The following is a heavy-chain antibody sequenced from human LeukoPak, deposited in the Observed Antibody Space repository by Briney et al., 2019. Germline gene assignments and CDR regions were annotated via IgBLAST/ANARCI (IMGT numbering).Heavy chain of an antibody. CDR2: FRSKANSYAT. J-gene: IGHJ4*02. D-gene: IGHD3-22*01. V-gene: IGHV3-73*01. CDR3: GPVGDSSGYYAFDY. Sequence: GGSLRLSCAAAGFTFSGSAMHWVRQASGTGLEWVGRFRSKANSYATAYAASVKGRFTISRDDSKNTPYLQMNSLKTEDTAVYYCGPVGDSSGYYAFDYWGQGTLVTVSS. CDR1: GFTFSGSA.